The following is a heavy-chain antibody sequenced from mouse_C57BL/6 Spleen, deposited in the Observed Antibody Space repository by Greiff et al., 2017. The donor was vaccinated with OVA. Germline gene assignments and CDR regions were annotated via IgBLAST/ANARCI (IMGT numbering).Heavy chain of an antibody. D-gene: IGHD1-1*01. CDR2: INPNNGGT. CDR3: AHYYGSSYVHFDY. J-gene: IGHJ2*01. CDR1: GYTFTDYY. V-gene: IGHV1-26*01. Sequence: EVQLQQSGPELVKPGASVKISCKASGYTFTDYYMNWVKQSHGKSLEWIGDINPNNGGTSYNQKFKGKATLTVDKSSSTAYMELRSLTSEDSAVYYCAHYYGSSYVHFDYWGQGTTLTVSS.